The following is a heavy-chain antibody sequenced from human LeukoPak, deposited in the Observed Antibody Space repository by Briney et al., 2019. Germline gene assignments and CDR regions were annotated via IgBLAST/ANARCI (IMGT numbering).Heavy chain of an antibody. CDR1: SGPFYSYY. D-gene: IGHD5-18*01. V-gene: IGHV4-59*01. CDR2: IYYSGST. J-gene: IGHJ1*01. Sequence: SETLSLTCTVSSGPFYSYYWSWIRQPPGKGLEWIGYIYYSGSTNYNPSLKSRVTISVDTSKNQFSLKLSSVTAADTAVYYCARDGDSYGYIFQHWGQGTLVTVSS. CDR3: ARDGDSYGYIFQH.